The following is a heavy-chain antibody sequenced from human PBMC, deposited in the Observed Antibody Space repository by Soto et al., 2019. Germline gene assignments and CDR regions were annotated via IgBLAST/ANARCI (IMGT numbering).Heavy chain of an antibody. CDR2: INHSGSA. V-gene: IGHV4-34*01. CDR3: ARLIGNSWLDS. Sequence: SETLSLTCAVYGGSLSGIYWTWIRQSPGKGLEWIGNINHSGSAIYNPSLKSRVTISVGTSNNQLSLQLNSVTPDDTAVYYCARLIGNSWLDSWGQGTLVTVSS. D-gene: IGHD2-8*01. CDR1: GGSLSGIY. J-gene: IGHJ5*01.